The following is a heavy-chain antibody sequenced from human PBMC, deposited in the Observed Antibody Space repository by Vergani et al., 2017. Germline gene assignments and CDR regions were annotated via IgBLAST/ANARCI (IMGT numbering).Heavy chain of an antibody. CDR1: GGTFSSYA. V-gene: IGHV1-69*01. CDR2: IIPIFGTA. CDR3: ARDSIVVPGVSLDQGGCFDY. J-gene: IGHJ4*02. D-gene: IGHD3-10*01. Sequence: QVQLVQSGAEVKKPGSSVKVSCKASGGTFSSYAISWVRQAPGQGLEWMGGIIPIFGTANYAQKFQGRVTITADESTSTAYMELSSLRSEDTAVYYCARDSIVVPGVSLDQGGCFDYWGQGTLVTVSS.